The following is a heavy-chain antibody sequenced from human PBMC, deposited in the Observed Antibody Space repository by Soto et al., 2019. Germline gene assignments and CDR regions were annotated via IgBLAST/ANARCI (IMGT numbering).Heavy chain of an antibody. J-gene: IGHJ3*02. CDR1: GGTLSDHG. D-gene: IGHD3-10*01. V-gene: IGHV1-69*06. CDR3: ARGVYGSGNYYTGPSAFDI. CDR2: TIPVVNTA. Sequence: QVQLEQSGAEVKKPGSSVKISCKASGGTLSDHGVSWLRQAPGQGLEWVGGTIPVVNTAKYAPKFQGRVTIAADTSTNIAYMELGSLRSDDTAFYYCARGVYGSGNYYTGPSAFDIWGQGTLVIVSS.